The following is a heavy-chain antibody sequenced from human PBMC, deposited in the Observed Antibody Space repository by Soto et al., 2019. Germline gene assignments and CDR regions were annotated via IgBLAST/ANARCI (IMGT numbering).Heavy chain of an antibody. D-gene: IGHD2-2*01. CDR2: IYYSGST. V-gene: IGHV4-59*08. J-gene: IGHJ6*03. Sequence: QVQLQESGPGLVRPSETLSLTCTVSGGSFSSYYWTWIRQSPGKGLEWIGYIYYSGSTDYNPSLRGRLAISIDTSKNQFSLRLNSMRAADTAVYYCAGRDCSGTNCYYLDYYYMDVWGKGTTVTVSS. CDR3: AGRDCSGTNCYYLDYYYMDV. CDR1: GGSFSSYY.